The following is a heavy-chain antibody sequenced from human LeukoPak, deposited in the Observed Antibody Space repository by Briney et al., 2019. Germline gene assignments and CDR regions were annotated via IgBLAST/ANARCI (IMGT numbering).Heavy chain of an antibody. D-gene: IGHD1-26*01. Sequence: GGSLRLSCAASGFIFSSSSMTWIRQAPGKGLEWVSYISSTSDPIYYTDSVKGRFTISRDNAKNSLYLHMNSLRDEDTAVYYCARRYSGTYGIDYWGQGTLVTVSS. CDR2: ISSTSDPI. CDR1: GFIFSSSS. J-gene: IGHJ4*02. CDR3: ARRYSGTYGIDY. V-gene: IGHV3-48*02.